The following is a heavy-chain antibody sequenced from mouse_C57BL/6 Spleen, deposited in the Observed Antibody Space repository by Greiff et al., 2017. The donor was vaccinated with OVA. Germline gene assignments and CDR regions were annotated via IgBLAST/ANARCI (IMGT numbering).Heavy chain of an antibody. Sequence: QVQLQQSGAELARPGASVKLSCKASGYTFTRYGIRCVKQSHVPCIVWIGDLPTLLGNTYHNEKFKGKATLTADKSSSTAYMELRSLTSEDSAVYFCAREGSNYNYWGQGTTLTVSS. CDR1: GYTFTRYG. V-gene: IGHV1-81*01. D-gene: IGHD2-5*01. CDR2: LPTLLGNT. CDR3: AREGSNYNY. J-gene: IGHJ2*01.